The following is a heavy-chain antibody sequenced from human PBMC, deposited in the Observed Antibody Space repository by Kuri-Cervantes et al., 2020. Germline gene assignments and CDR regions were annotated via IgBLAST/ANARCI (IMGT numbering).Heavy chain of an antibody. Sequence: ASVKVSCKASGYTFTSYAMHWVRQAPGQRLEWMGWINAGNGNTKYSQKFQGRVTITRDTSTSTAYMELRSLRSDDTAVYYCARDANTRTYRRTAMGDYWGQGTLVTVSS. CDR2: INAGNGNT. CDR1: GYTFTSYA. V-gene: IGHV1-3*01. J-gene: IGHJ4*02. D-gene: IGHD5-18*01. CDR3: ARDANTRTYRRTAMGDY.